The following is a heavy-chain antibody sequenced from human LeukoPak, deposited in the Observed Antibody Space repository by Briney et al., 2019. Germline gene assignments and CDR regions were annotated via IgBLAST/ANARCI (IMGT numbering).Heavy chain of an antibody. CDR2: IYYSGST. D-gene: IGHD6-13*01. CDR3: ARGQSRIAAAGPVGY. Sequence: SETLSLTCTVSGGSISSYYWSWIRQPPGKGLEWIGYIYYSGSTNYNPSLKSRVTISVDTSKNQFSLKLSSVTAADTAVYYCARGQSRIAAAGPVGYWGQGTLVTVSS. V-gene: IGHV4-59*12. CDR1: GGSISSYY. J-gene: IGHJ4*02.